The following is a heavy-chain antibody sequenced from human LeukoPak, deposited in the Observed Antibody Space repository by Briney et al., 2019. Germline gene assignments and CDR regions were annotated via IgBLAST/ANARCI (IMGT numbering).Heavy chain of an antibody. V-gene: IGHV3-30*04. D-gene: IGHD5-18*01. CDR2: ISYDGSNK. CDR3: ARGYSYMDV. J-gene: IGHJ6*03. Sequence: GGSLRLSCAASGFTFSSYAMHWVRQAPGKGLEWVAVISYDGSNKYYAHSVKGRFTISRDNSKNTLYLQMNSLRAEDTAVYYCARGYSYMDVWGKGTTVTVSS. CDR1: GFTFSSYA.